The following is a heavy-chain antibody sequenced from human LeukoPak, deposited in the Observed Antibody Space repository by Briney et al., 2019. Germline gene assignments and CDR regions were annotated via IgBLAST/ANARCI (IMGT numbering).Heavy chain of an antibody. D-gene: IGHD2-2*03. CDR3: ARMDIVVVPEGDYYYGMDA. CDR1: GFTFSSYA. J-gene: IGHJ6*02. V-gene: IGHV3-30-3*01. Sequence: GGSLRLSCAASGFTFSSYAMHWVRQAPGKGLEWVAVISYDGSNKYYADSVKGRFTISRDNSKNTLYLQMNSLRAEDTAVYYCARMDIVVVPEGDYYYGMDAWGQGTTVTVSS. CDR2: ISYDGSNK.